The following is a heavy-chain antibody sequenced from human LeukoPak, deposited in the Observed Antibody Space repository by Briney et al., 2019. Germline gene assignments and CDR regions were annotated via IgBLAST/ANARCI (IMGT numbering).Heavy chain of an antibody. CDR2: IYYSGST. J-gene: IGHJ5*02. V-gene: IGHV4-59*01. CDR3: ARGGLYYYDSSGLNWFDP. Sequence: SETLSLTCTVSGGSISSYYWSWIRQPPGKGLERIGYIYYSGSTNYNPSLKSRVTISVDTSKKQFSLKLSSVTAADTAVYYCARGGLYYYDSSGLNWFDPWGQGTLVTVSS. D-gene: IGHD3-22*01. CDR1: GGSISSYY.